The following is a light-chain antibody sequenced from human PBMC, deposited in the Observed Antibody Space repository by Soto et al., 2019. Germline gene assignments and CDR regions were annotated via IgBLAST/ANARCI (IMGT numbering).Light chain of an antibody. Sequence: QSALTQPASVSGSPGQSITISCTGTSSDVGGYNYVSWYQQHPGKPPRLMIYEVSNRPSGVSNRFSGSKSGNTASLTISGLQAEDEADYYCSSYTVSTPVVFGGGTKVTVL. CDR2: EVS. J-gene: IGLJ3*02. CDR3: SSYTVSTPVV. V-gene: IGLV2-14*01. CDR1: SSDVGGYNY.